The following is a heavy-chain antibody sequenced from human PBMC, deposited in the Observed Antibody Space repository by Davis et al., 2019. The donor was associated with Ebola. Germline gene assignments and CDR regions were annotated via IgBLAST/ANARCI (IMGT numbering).Heavy chain of an antibody. Sequence: ASAQVSCNASGYTFTSYYMLWVLQAPGQGLGWMGIINPSGGSTSYAQKFQGRVTMTRDTSTSTVYMELSSLRSEDTAVYYCARGRAGRPGWFDPWGQGTLVTVSS. V-gene: IGHV1-46*01. J-gene: IGHJ5*02. CDR3: ARGRAGRPGWFDP. CDR2: INPSGGST. D-gene: IGHD6-6*01. CDR1: GYTFTSYY.